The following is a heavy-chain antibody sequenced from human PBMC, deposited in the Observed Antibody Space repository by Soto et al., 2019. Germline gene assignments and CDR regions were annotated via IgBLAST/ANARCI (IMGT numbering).Heavy chain of an antibody. Sequence: GGSLRLSCAASGFTFSDYYMSWIRQAPGKGLEWVSYISSSGSTIYYADSVKGRFTISRDNAKNSLYLQMNSLRAEDTAVYYCARFLNGWSGYYNARPDYYYHGMDVWGQGTTVTVSS. CDR1: GFTFSDYY. J-gene: IGHJ6*02. V-gene: IGHV3-11*01. D-gene: IGHD3-3*01. CDR3: ARFLNGWSGYYNARPDYYYHGMDV. CDR2: ISSSGSTI.